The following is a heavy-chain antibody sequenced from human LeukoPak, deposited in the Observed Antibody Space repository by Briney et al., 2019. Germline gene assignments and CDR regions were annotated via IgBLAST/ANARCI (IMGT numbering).Heavy chain of an antibody. CDR2: IGGSGTRT. CDR3: AKDSHWILFDD. D-gene: IGHD2-2*03. V-gene: IGHV3-23*01. CDR1: GFTFTTCG. Sequence: PGGSLRLSCSASGFTFTTCGMNWVRQAPGKGLEWVSGIGGSGTRTYYADSVKGRFTISRDNSKNTLYLQMNSLRDEDTAVYYCAKDSHWILFDDWGQGTLVTVSS. J-gene: IGHJ4*02.